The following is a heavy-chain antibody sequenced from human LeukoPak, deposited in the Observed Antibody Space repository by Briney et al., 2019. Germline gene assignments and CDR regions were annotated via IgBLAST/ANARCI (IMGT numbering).Heavy chain of an antibody. V-gene: IGHV4-4*07. CDR1: GGSIRNYY. CDR2: IYTSGST. CDR3: ARESKSYDGSGYYHDY. Sequence: SETLSLTCTVSGGSIRNYYWSWIRQPAEKGLEWIGRIYTSGSTNYNPSLKSRVTMSADTSQNQFSLKLSSVTAADTAVYYCARESKSYDGSGYYHDYWGQGTLVTVSS. J-gene: IGHJ4*02. D-gene: IGHD3-22*01.